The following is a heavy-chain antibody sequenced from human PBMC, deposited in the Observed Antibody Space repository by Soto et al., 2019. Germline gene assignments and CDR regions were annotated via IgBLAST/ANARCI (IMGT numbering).Heavy chain of an antibody. J-gene: IGHJ4*02. V-gene: IGHV3-23*01. CDR2: ISGGGGTT. Sequence: EVQLSESGGGWVQPGGYLGLSCAASGVTFSNYAMSWVRQAPGKGLEWVSVISGGGGTTYYADSVKGRFSISRDNSKNTLYLQMSSLRAENTALYYCAKSMSTPSRPRHYFYNWGQGTLVTVSS. CDR1: GVTFSNYA. CDR3: AKSMSTPSRPRHYFYN. D-gene: IGHD6-6*01.